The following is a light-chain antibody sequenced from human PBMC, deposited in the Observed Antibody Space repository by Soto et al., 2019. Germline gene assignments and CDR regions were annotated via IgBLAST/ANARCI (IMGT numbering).Light chain of an antibody. Sequence: EIMMTQSPDTLSVSPGERATVSCRASQSISSDFAWFQLKPGQAPRILIYGASTRAPDVPDRFSGSGSGTEFTLTISSLQSEDFAVYYCQQYNNRPYTFGQGTKLEIK. CDR2: GAS. CDR1: QSISSD. CDR3: QQYNNRPYT. J-gene: IGKJ2*01. V-gene: IGKV3-15*01.